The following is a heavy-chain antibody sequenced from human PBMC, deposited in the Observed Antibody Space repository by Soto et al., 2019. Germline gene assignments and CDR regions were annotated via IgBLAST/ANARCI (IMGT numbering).Heavy chain of an antibody. CDR3: ARGQYYGSGSYYYYYYYGMDV. V-gene: IGHV4-34*01. D-gene: IGHD3-10*01. CDR2: INHSGST. Sequence: SETLSLTCAVYGGSFSGYYWSWIRQPPGKGLEWIGEINHSGSTNYNPSLKSRITISVDTSKNQFSLKLSSVTAADTAVYYCARGQYYGSGSYYYYYYYGMDVWGQGTTVTV. CDR1: GGSFSGYY. J-gene: IGHJ6*02.